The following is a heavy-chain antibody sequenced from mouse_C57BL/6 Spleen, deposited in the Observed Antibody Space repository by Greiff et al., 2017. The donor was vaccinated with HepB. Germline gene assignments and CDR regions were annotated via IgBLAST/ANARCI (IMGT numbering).Heavy chain of an antibody. D-gene: IGHD2-3*01. J-gene: IGHJ4*01. V-gene: IGHV1-64*01. CDR2: IHPNSGST. CDR3: GGGEGYSYDYAMDY. CDR1: GYTFTSYW. Sequence: QVQLQQPGAELVKPGASVKLSCKASGYTFTSYWMHWVKQRPGQGLEWIGMIHPNSGSTNYNEKFKSKATLTVDKTSSTAYMQLSSLTSEDSAVYYCGGGEGYSYDYAMDYWGQGTSVTVSS.